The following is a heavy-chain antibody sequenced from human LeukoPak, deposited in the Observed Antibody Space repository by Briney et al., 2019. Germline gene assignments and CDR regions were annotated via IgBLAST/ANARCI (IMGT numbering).Heavy chain of an antibody. D-gene: IGHD1-26*01. CDR1: GVSISSYY. Sequence: SETLSLTCTVSGVSISSYYWSWIRQPPGKGLEWIGYIYYSGSTNYNPSLKSRVTISVDTSKNQFSLKLSSVTAADTAVYYCARDVGDGMDAWGKGTTVTVSS. J-gene: IGHJ6*04. CDR2: IYYSGST. V-gene: IGHV4-59*01. CDR3: ARDVGDGMDA.